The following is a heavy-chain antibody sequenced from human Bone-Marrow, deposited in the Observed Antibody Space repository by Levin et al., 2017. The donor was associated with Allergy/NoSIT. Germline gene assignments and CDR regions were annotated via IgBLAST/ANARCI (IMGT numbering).Heavy chain of an antibody. CDR1: GFTFSNYG. CDR3: AKLLPWLVLTAPFDY. J-gene: IGHJ4*02. Sequence: GESLKISCAVSGFTFSNYGMHWVRQAPGKGLEWVALISYDGSDKDYADSVKGRFTISRDSSKKTLYLQMNSLRAEDTAVYYCAKLLPWLVLTAPFDYWGQGTLVTVSS. V-gene: IGHV3-30*18. D-gene: IGHD6-19*01. CDR2: ISYDGSDK.